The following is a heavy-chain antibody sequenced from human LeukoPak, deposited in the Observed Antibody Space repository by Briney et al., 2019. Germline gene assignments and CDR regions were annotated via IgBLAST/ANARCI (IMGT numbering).Heavy chain of an antibody. CDR1: GGTFSSYA. D-gene: IGHD2-15*01. V-gene: IGHV1-69*04. J-gene: IGHJ4*02. CDR2: IIPILGIA. CDR3: ASSTPAVTAFDY. Sequence: SVKVSCKASGGTFSSYAISWVRQAPGQGLEWMGRIIPILGIANYAQKFQGRVTITADKSTSTAYMELSSLRSEDAAVYYCASSTPAVTAFDYWGQGTLVTVS.